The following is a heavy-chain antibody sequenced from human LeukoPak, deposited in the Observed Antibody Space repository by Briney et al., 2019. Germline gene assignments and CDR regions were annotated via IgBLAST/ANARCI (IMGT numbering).Heavy chain of an antibody. CDR1: GFTFSNYA. J-gene: IGHJ4*02. V-gene: IGHV3-23*01. Sequence: GGSLSLSCSASGFTFSNYARTWVRQAPGQGLEWVSTISRSGDNTYYAATVKGPFTIYRDNSKNTLYMKMYSLRAPDTPICYCARFCGPSTCYSSFDTWGQGTPVTVSS. CDR2: ISRSGDNT. D-gene: IGHD2-15*01. CDR3: ARFCGPSTCYSSFDT.